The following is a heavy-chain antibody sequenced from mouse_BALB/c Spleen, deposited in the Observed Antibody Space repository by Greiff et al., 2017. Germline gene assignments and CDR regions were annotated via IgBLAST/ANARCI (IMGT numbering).Heavy chain of an antibody. V-gene: IGHV1-63*02. Sequence: QLQQSGAELVRPGTSVKISCKASGYTFTNYWLGWVKQRPGHGLEWIGDIYPGGGYTNYNEKFKGKATLTADTSSSTAYMQLSSLTSEDSAVYFCARGGKGYYAMDYWGQGTSVTVSS. D-gene: IGHD1-1*02. CDR2: IYPGGGYT. CDR3: ARGGKGYYAMDY. J-gene: IGHJ4*01. CDR1: GYTFTNYW.